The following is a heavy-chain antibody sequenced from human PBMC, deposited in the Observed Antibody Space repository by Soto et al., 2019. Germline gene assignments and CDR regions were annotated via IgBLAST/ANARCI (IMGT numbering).Heavy chain of an antibody. CDR1: GGSISSKNYY. D-gene: IGHD3-22*01. Sequence: QLQLQESGPGLVKPSETLSLTCSVSGGSISSKNYYWGWIRQPPGKGLEWIGIIYYSGTTYYNPSLKSRVIISVDTSKNQFSLKLSSATAADTAVYYCARRPSYYYDSSGFDPFDYWGQGTLVTVSS. CDR3: ARRPSYYYDSSGFDPFDY. CDR2: IYYSGTT. V-gene: IGHV4-39*01. J-gene: IGHJ4*02.